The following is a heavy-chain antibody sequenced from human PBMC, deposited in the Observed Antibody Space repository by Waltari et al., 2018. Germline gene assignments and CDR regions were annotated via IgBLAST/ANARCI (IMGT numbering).Heavy chain of an antibody. D-gene: IGHD2-15*01. CDR3: AGDMTEDCT. CDR1: GYTFTGYY. J-gene: IGHJ5*02. Sequence: QVQLVQSGAEVKKPGPSVKVACKASGYTFTGYYMHWVRQAPGQGLEWIGWINPTSGGPNYAQKFQGRVTRTRDTSISTAYMELSRLRSDDTAVYYCAGDMTEDCTWGQGTLVTVSS. V-gene: IGHV1-2*02. CDR2: INPTSGGP.